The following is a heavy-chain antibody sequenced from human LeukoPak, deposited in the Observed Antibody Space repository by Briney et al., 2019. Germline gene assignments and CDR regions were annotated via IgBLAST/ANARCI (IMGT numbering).Heavy chain of an antibody. Sequence: SETLSLTCTVSGGSISSSSYYWGRIRQPPGKGLEWIGSIYYSGSTYYNPSLKSRVTISVDRSKNQFSLKLSSVTAADTAVYYCAREGPRRYCSSTSCSVDYWGQGTLVTVSS. V-gene: IGHV4-39*07. CDR2: IYYSGST. J-gene: IGHJ4*02. CDR3: AREGPRRYCSSTSCSVDY. D-gene: IGHD2-2*01. CDR1: GGSISSSSYY.